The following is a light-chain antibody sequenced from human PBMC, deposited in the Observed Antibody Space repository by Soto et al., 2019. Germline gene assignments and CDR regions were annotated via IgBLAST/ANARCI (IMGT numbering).Light chain of an antibody. V-gene: IGKV4-1*01. J-gene: IGKJ1*01. CDR1: HSILYRSNTKSY. Sequence: DILISQSQDSLALSLGEMAPIRCMANHSILYRSNTKSYLAWYQQKPRQPPKLLINWASTRESGVPERFSGRGSRTDFTLTISSLQAEDVAVYYCQQFYATPPTFGQGLKVDIK. CDR2: WAS. CDR3: QQFYATPPT.